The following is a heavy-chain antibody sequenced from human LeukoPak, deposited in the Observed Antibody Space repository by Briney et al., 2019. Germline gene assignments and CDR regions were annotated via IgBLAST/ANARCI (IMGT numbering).Heavy chain of an antibody. CDR1: GFTFDDYG. D-gene: IGHD6-13*01. CDR3: ARDYGYSSSGMDV. J-gene: IGHJ6*04. CDR2: INWNGGST. V-gene: IGHV3-20*01. Sequence: GGSLSLSCAASGFTFDDYGMSWVRQAPGKGLEWVSGINWNGGSTGYADSVKGRFTISRDNAKNSLYLQMNSLRAEDTALYHCARDYGYSSSGMDVWGKGTTVTVSS.